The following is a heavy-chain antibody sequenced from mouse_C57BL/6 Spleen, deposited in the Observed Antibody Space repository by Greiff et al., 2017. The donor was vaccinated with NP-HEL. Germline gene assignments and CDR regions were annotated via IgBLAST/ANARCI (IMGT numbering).Heavy chain of an antibody. CDR2: ISYDGSN. V-gene: IGHV3-6*01. Sequence: ESGPGLVKPSQSLSLTCSVTGYSITSGYYWNWIRQFPGNKLEWMGYISYDGSNNYNPSLKNRISITRDTSKNQFFLKLNSVTTEDTATYYCARAPSYFDVWGTGTTVTVSS. J-gene: IGHJ1*03. CDR1: GYSITSGYY. CDR3: ARAPSYFDV.